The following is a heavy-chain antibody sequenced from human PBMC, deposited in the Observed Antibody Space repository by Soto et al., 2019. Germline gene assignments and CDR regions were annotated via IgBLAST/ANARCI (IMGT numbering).Heavy chain of an antibody. CDR1: GGTFSSYA. CDR2: IIPIFGTA. Sequence: SVKVSCKASGGTFSSYAISWVRQAPGQGLEWMGGIIPIFGTANYAQKFQGRVTITADESTSTAYMELSSLRSDDTAVYYCARTLNSGYSSGLYRYGAFXIWGQGTMVTVSS. V-gene: IGHV1-69*13. D-gene: IGHD6-19*01. J-gene: IGHJ3*02. CDR3: ARTLNSGYSSGLYRYGAFXI.